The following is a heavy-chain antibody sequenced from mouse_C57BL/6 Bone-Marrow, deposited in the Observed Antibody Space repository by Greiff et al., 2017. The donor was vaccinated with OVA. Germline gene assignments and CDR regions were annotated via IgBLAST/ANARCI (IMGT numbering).Heavy chain of an antibody. CDR1: GFTFSSYA. J-gene: IGHJ2*01. D-gene: IGHD4-1*01. CDR3: TRDGTEGNFDY. Sequence: EVQLQESGEGLVKPGGSLKLSCAASGFTFSSYAMSWVRQTPEKRLEWVAYISSGGDYIYYADTVKGRFTISRDNARNTLYLQMSSLKSEDTAMYYCTRDGTEGNFDYWGQGTTLTVSS. V-gene: IGHV5-9-1*02. CDR2: ISSGGDYI.